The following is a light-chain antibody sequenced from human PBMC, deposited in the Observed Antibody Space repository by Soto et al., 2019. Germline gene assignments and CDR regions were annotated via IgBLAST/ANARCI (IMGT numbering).Light chain of an antibody. J-gene: IGLJ1*01. CDR3: CSYAGSSPYV. CDR1: SSVVGSYNL. V-gene: IGLV2-23*01. Sequence: QSVLTQPASVSGSPGQSITISCTGTSSVVGSYNLVSWYQQHPGKAPKLMIYEGSKRPSGVPNRFSGSKSGNTASLTISGLQAEDEADYYCCSYAGSSPYVFGTGTKVTVL. CDR2: EGS.